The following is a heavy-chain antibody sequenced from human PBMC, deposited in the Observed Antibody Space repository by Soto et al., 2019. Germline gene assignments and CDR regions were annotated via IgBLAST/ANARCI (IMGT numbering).Heavy chain of an antibody. D-gene: IGHD3-22*01. V-gene: IGHV1-3*01. J-gene: IGHJ4*02. CDR1: GYTFTSYG. CDR3: ERGGYFDSSNYLAY. CDR2: INPGNGNT. Sequence: ASVKVSCKASGYTFTSYGINWVRQAPGRGLERMGWINPGNGNTKYSQQFQWRVIIDRDTSASTAYMELSSLRPEDTAVYYCERGGYFDSSNYLAYWGLGNLVTVSS.